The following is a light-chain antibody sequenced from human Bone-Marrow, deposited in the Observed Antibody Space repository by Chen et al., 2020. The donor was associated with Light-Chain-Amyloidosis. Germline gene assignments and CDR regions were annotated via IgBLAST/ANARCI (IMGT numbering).Light chain of an antibody. J-gene: IGLJ2*01. Sequence: QSALTQPASVSGSPGQSITISCTGTSSDVGSYKFVSWYQQHPGKAPKLMIYEVSKRASGVANRFSGSKSVNTASLPISGLQPEDEADYSCCSYAGSSTYVVFVGGTKLTVL. CDR1: SSDVGSYKF. CDR3: CSYAGSSTYVV. V-gene: IGLV2-23*02. CDR2: EVS.